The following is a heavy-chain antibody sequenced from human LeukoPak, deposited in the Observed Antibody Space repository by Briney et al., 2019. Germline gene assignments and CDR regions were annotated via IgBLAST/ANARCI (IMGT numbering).Heavy chain of an antibody. CDR1: GGSISSSSYY. CDR2: IYYSGST. D-gene: IGHD3-9*01. CDR3: ASRITIFERGPAAPFDP. V-gene: IGHV4-39*01. Sequence: TSETLSLTCIVSGGSISSSSYYWGWIRQPPGKGLEWIGSIYYSGSTYYNPSLKSRVTISVDTSKNQFSLKLSSVTAADTAVYYCASRITIFERGPAAPFDPWGQGTLVTVSS. J-gene: IGHJ5*02.